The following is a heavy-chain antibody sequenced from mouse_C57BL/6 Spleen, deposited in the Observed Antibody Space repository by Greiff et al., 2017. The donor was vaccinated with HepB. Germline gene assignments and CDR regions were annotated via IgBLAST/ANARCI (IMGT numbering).Heavy chain of an antibody. CDR2: ISDGGSYT. D-gene: IGHD4-1*01. V-gene: IGHV5-4*01. CDR1: GFTFSSYA. J-gene: IGHJ3*01. Sequence: DVMLVESGGGLVKPGGSLKLSCAASGFTFSSYAMSWVRQTPEKRLEWVATISDGGSYTYYPDNVKGRFTISRDNAKNNLYLQMSHLKSEDTAMYYCARETGSAYWGQGTLVTVSA. CDR3: ARETGSAY.